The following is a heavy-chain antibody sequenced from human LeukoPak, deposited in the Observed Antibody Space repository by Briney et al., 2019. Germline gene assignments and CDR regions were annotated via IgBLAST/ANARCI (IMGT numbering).Heavy chain of an antibody. V-gene: IGHV3-33*01. Sequence: PGGSLRLSCAASGFTFSSYGMHWVREAPGKGLEWLAVIWYDGSNIYYADSVKGRFAISRDNSKNTLYLLLNSLRADDTAVYYCTRADSSWANDYWGQGTLVTVSS. J-gene: IGHJ4*02. D-gene: IGHD6-13*01. CDR2: IWYDGSNI. CDR1: GFTFSSYG. CDR3: TRADSSWANDY.